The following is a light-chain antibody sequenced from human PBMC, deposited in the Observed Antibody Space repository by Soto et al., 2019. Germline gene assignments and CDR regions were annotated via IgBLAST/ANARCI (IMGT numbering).Light chain of an antibody. V-gene: IGLV2-14*01. CDR1: SSDVGGYNY. CDR2: DVS. Sequence: QSALTQPASVSGSPGQSITISCTGTSSDVGGYNYVSWYQPHTGKAPKLMIYDVSNRPSGVSNRFSGSKSGNTASLTISGLQAEDEADYYCSSYTSSSTRVFGGGTKLTVL. CDR3: SSYTSSSTRV. J-gene: IGLJ2*01.